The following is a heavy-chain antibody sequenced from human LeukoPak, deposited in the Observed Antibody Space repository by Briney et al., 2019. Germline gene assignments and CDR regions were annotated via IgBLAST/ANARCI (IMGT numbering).Heavy chain of an antibody. CDR1: IYTFTGYY. V-gene: IGHV1-2*02. CDR2: INPNSGDT. D-gene: IGHD2-15*01. Sequence: ASVKVSCKASIYTFTGYYMHWVRQAPGRGLEGVGWINPNSGDTNYAQKFQGRVTMTRDTSISTAYMELSRLRSDDTAVYYCASGAGYCSGGSCYSFGNAFDIWGQGTMVTVSS. J-gene: IGHJ3*02. CDR3: ASGAGYCSGGSCYSFGNAFDI.